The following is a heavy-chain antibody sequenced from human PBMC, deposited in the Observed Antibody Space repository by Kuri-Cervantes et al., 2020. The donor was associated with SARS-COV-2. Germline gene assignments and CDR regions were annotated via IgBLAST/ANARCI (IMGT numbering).Heavy chain of an antibody. D-gene: IGHD6-6*01. Sequence: LSLTCAASGFTFSSYAMHWVRQAPGKGLEWVAVISYDGSNKYYADSVKGRFTISRDNAKNSLYLQMNSLRAEDTAVYYCAKVLSIAARPVDYYYYGMDVWGQGTTVTVSS. J-gene: IGHJ6*02. CDR1: GFTFSSYA. CDR2: ISYDGSNK. CDR3: AKVLSIAARPVDYYYYGMDV. V-gene: IGHV3-30*04.